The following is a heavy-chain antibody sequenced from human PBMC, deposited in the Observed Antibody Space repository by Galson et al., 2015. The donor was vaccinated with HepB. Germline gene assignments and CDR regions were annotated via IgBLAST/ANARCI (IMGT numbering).Heavy chain of an antibody. J-gene: IGHJ6*02. D-gene: IGHD2-21*02. CDR2: INTGNGNT. CDR3: ARELAYCGGDCYKYYYYYCMDV. CDR1: GYTFTSYA. V-gene: IGHV1-3*04. Sequence: SVKLSCTASGYTFTSYAMHWVRQAPGKRLEWMGWINTGNGNTKYSKKLKGRVTITRDKSASTAYVELSSLRSEDTAVYYCARELAYCGGDCYKYYYYYCMDVWGQGTTVTVSS.